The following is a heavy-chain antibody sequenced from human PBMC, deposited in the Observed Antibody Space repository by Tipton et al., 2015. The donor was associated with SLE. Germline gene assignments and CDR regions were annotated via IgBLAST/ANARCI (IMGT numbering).Heavy chain of an antibody. CDR3: AREPLFRGVHYYYYMDV. J-gene: IGHJ6*03. V-gene: IGHV3-23*01. CDR1: GFTFSSYA. D-gene: IGHD3-10*01. CDR2: ISGSGGST. Sequence: SLRLSCAASGFTFSSYAMSWVRQAPGKGLEWVSAISGSGGSTYYADSVKGRFTISRDNAKNSLYLQMNSLRAEDTAVYYCAREPLFRGVHYYYYMDVWGKGTTVTVSS.